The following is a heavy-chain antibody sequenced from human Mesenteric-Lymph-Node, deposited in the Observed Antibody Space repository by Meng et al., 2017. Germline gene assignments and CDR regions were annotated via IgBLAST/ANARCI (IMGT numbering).Heavy chain of an antibody. CDR2: INPNSGGT. CDR1: GYTFTGYY. J-gene: IGHJ3*02. D-gene: IGHD3-10*01. V-gene: IGHV1-2*02. CDR3: ARVDGYGSGSYYGGFAFDI. Sequence: ASVKVSCKASGYTFTGYYMHWVRQAPGQGLEWMGWINPNSGGTNYAQKFQGRVTMTRDTSTSTVYMELSSLRSEDTAVYYCARVDGYGSGSYYGGFAFDIWGQGTMVTVSS.